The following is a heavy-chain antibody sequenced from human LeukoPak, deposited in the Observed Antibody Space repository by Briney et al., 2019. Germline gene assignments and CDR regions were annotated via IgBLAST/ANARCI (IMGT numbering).Heavy chain of an antibody. CDR1: GFTFSTNY. CDR2: IYSGGST. V-gene: IGHV3-53*01. J-gene: IGHJ4*02. CDR3: ARGANRVDILPGYYGRKNFYFDY. Sequence: GGFLILSCAASGFTFSTNYMSWVRQAPGKGLEWVSVIYSGGSTYYADSVKGRFTISRDNSKNTLYLQMNSLRAEDTAVYYCARGANRVDILPGYYGRKNFYFDYWGQGTLVTVSS. D-gene: IGHD3-9*01.